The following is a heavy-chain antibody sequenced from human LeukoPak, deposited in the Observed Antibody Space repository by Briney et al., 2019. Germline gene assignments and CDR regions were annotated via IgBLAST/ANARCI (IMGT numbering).Heavy chain of an antibody. V-gene: IGHV4-39*01. CDR1: GGSISSSSYY. J-gene: IGHJ4*02. CDR2: IYYSGST. Sequence: SETLSLTCTVSGGSISSSSYYWGWIRQPPGKGLEWIGSIYYSGSTYYNPSLKSRVTISVDTSKNQFSLKLSSVAAADTAVYYCARRGRWTPAVDYWGQGTLVTVSS. D-gene: IGHD6-13*01. CDR3: ARRGRWTPAVDY.